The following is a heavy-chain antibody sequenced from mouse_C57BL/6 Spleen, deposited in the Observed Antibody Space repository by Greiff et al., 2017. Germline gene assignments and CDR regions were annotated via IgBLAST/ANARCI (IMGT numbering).Heavy chain of an antibody. CDR3: ASELYDYGGY. V-gene: IGHV5-4*03. CDR1: GFTFSSYA. CDR2: ISAGGSYT. J-gene: IGHJ2*01. Sequence: EVKVVESGGGLVKPGGSLKLSCAASGFTFSSYAMSWVRQTPEKRLEWVATISAGGSYTYYPDNVKGRFTISRDNAKNNLYLQMSHLKSEDTAMYYCASELYDYGGYWGQGTTLTVSS. D-gene: IGHD2-4*01.